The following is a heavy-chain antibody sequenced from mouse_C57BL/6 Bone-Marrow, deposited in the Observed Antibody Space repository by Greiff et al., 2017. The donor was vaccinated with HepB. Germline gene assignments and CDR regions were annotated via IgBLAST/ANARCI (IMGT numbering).Heavy chain of an antibody. CDR3: ARGDSNGDFDY. CDR1: GFTFSSYA. CDR2: ISDGGSYT. D-gene: IGHD2-5*01. Sequence: VESGGGLVKPGGSLKLSCAASGFTFSSYAMSWVRQTPEKRLEWVATISDGGSYTYYPDNVKGRFTISRDNAKNNLYLQMSQLKSEYTAMYYCARGDSNGDFDYWGQGTTLTVSS. V-gene: IGHV5-4*01. J-gene: IGHJ2*01.